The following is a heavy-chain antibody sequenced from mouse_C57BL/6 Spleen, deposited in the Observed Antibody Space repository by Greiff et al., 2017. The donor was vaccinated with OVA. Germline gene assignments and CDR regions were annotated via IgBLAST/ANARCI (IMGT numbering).Heavy chain of an antibody. CDR2: INPSSGYT. V-gene: IGHV1-4*01. Sequence: QVQLKQSGAELARPGASVKMSCKASGYTFTSYTMHWVKQRPGQGLEWIGYINPSSGYTKYNQKFKDKATLTADKSSSTAYMQLSSLTSEDSAVYYCARGPRRGSSYWYFDVWGTGTTVTVSS. D-gene: IGHD1-1*01. J-gene: IGHJ1*03. CDR1: GYTFTSYT. CDR3: ARGPRRGSSYWYFDV.